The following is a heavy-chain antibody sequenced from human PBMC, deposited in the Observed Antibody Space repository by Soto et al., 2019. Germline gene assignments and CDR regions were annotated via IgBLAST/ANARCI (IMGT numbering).Heavy chain of an antibody. CDR3: ASGGNSLYWYFDY. J-gene: IGHJ4*02. CDR1: GGTFSSYA. V-gene: IGHV1-69*06. D-gene: IGHD2-21*02. CDR2: IIPIFGTA. Sequence: GASVKVSCKASGGTFSSYAISWLRQSPGQGLEWMGGIIPIFGTANCAQKFQGRVTITADKSTSTAYMELSSLRSEDTAVYYCASGGNSLYWYFDYWGQGTLVTVSS.